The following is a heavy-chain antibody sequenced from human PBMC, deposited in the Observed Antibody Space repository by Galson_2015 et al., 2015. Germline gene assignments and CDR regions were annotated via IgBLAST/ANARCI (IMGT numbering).Heavy chain of an antibody. J-gene: IGHJ2*01. CDR1: GFTFSDYY. CDR2: ISTSSSYT. Sequence: SLRLSCAASGFTFSDYYMSWIRQAPGKGLEWVSYISTSSSYTKYVDSVKGRFTISRDNAKNSLYLQMNSLRAEDTAVYYCAGSSTVTTHDWYFDLWGRGTLVTVSS. V-gene: IGHV3-11*06. CDR3: AGSSTVTTHDWYFDL. D-gene: IGHD4-17*01.